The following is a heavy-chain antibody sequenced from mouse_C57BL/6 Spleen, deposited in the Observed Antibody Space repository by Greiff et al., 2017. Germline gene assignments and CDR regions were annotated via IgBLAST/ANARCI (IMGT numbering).Heavy chain of an antibody. D-gene: IGHD2-2*01. CDR1: GYAFSSSW. V-gene: IGHV1-82*01. CDR3: ARFGVSYAMDY. J-gene: IGHJ4*01. CDR2: IYPGDGDT. Sequence: QVQLQQSGPELVKPGASVKISCKASGYAFSSSWMNWVKQRPGKGLEWIGRIYPGDGDTNYNGKFKGKATLTADKSSSTAYMQLSSLTSEDSAVYFCARFGVSYAMDYWGQGTSVTVSS.